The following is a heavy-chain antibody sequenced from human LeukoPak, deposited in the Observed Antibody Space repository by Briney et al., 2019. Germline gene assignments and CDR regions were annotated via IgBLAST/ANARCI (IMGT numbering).Heavy chain of an antibody. CDR2: IKQDGSEK. V-gene: IGHV3-7*01. J-gene: IGHJ1*01. CDR3: ARDLETRSYYDSSGYSGAFHH. D-gene: IGHD3-22*01. Sequence: PGGSLRHSCADSGFTFSSYWMSWVRQAPGKGLEWVAKIKQDGSEKYYVDSVKGRFIISRDNGKNSLYLQMNSLTAEDTAVYFCARDLETRSYYDSSGYSGAFHHWGQGTLVTVSS. CDR1: GFTFSSYW.